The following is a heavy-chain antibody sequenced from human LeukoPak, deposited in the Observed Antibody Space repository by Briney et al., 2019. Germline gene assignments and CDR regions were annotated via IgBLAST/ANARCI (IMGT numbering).Heavy chain of an antibody. D-gene: IGHD3-22*01. Sequence: WMGWISGYNGNTKYAQKFQGRVTMTTDTSTTTAHMELRGLRSDDTAVYYCARNYDSSDLDYWGQGTLVTVSS. CDR2: ISGYNGNT. V-gene: IGHV1-18*01. CDR3: ARNYDSSDLDY. J-gene: IGHJ4*02.